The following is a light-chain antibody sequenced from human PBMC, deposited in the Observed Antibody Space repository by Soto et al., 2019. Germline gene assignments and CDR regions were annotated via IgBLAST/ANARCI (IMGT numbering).Light chain of an antibody. V-gene: IGKV1-17*03. CDR2: GAS. CDR3: QQYFEWPPMT. Sequence: DIQMTQSPSAMSASVGDRVTITCRASQGISNYLAWFQQKPGEVPKRLIYGASSLQSGVPSRFSGSGSGTEFTLTISSLQPEDFAIYYCQQYFEWPPMTFGQGTKVEI. CDR1: QGISNY. J-gene: IGKJ1*01.